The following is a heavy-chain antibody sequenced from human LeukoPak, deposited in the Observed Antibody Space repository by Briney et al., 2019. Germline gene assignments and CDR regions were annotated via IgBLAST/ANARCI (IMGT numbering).Heavy chain of an antibody. Sequence: GGSLRLSCAASGFTFSSYSMNWVRQAPGKGLEWVSSISSSSSYIYYADSVKGRFTISRDNAKNSLYLQMNSLRAEDTAVYYCARGTIVGATSWFDPWGQGTLVTVSS. CDR1: GFTFSSYS. CDR3: ARGTIVGATSWFDP. CDR2: ISSSSSYI. J-gene: IGHJ5*02. D-gene: IGHD1-26*01. V-gene: IGHV3-21*01.